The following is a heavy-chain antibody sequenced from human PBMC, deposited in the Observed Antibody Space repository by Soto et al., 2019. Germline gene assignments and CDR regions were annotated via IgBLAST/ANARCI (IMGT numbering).Heavy chain of an antibody. V-gene: IGHV3-13*04. CDR2: ITPAGDT. Sequence: EMQLVESGGGLVQPGESLRLSCVDSGFTFSRSDIHWVRQGTGKGLEWVSAITPAGDTYYSGFVKGRFTISRENAKSSVYLQMNSLGAGDTAVYYCAKEGRAAWDARDICGHGTMVTVSS. CDR1: GFTFSRSD. CDR3: AKEGRAAWDARDI. D-gene: IGHD2-15*01. J-gene: IGHJ3*02.